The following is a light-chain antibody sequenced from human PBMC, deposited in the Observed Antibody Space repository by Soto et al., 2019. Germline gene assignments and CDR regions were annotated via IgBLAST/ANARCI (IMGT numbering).Light chain of an antibody. J-gene: IGLJ2*01. CDR3: SSYGGANTVV. CDR2: EVS. Sequence: QSALTQPPSASGSPGQSVTISCTGTSNDVGGYNYVSWYQQQPGKAPKLMIHEVSKRPSGVPDRFSGSKSGNTASLTVSGLLTEDEADYYCSSYGGANTVVFGGGTKLTVL. V-gene: IGLV2-8*01. CDR1: SNDVGGYNY.